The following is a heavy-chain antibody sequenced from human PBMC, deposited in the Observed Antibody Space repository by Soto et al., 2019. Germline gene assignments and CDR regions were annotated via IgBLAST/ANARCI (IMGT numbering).Heavy chain of an antibody. D-gene: IGHD5-18*01. V-gene: IGHV4-34*01. CDR2: INHSGST. Sequence: QVQLQQWGAGLLKPSETLSLTCAVYGGSFSGYYWSWIRQPPGKGLEWIGEINHSGSTNYTPSLKSRVTISVDTAKNQFSLKLSSVTAADTAVYYCARIGGSQNTAIDYWGQGTLVTVSS. CDR3: ARIGGSQNTAIDY. CDR1: GGSFSGYY. J-gene: IGHJ4*02.